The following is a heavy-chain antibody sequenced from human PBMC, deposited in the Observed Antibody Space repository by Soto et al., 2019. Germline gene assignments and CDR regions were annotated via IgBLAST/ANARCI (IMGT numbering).Heavy chain of an antibody. J-gene: IGHJ4*02. CDR1: GFTFSSYS. CDR2: ISSSSSYI. CDR3: ARDRARKNGFDY. V-gene: IGHV3-21*01. D-gene: IGHD3-10*01. Sequence: EVQLVESGGGLVQPGGSLRLSCAASGFTFSSYSMNWVRQAPGKGLEWVSSISSSSSYIYYADSVKGRFTISRDNAKNSLYLQMNSLRAEDTAVYYCARDRARKNGFDYWGQGTLVTVSS.